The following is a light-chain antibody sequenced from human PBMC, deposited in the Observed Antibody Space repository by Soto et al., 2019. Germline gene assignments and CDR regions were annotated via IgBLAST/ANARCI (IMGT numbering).Light chain of an antibody. CDR2: GAS. CDR3: QQYNNWPPIT. J-gene: IGKJ5*01. Sequence: DIVMTHSPATLSVSPWEVATVSCRASQSVISHLAWNQQQPGQAPRLLIYGASTRATGIPARFSGSGSGTEFTLTISSLQSEDFAVYYCQQYNNWPPITFGHGTRLEIK. CDR1: QSVISH. V-gene: IGKV3-15*01.